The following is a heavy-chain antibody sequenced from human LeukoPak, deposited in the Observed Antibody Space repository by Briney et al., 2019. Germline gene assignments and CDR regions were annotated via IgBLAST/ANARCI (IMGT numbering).Heavy chain of an antibody. D-gene: IGHD2-2*01. CDR2: INPNSGGT. Sequence: ASVKVSCKASGYTFTGYYMHWVRQAPGQGLEWMGWINPNSGGTNYAQKFQGRVTMTRDTSISTAYMELSRLRSDDTAVYYCARDNIGDCSSTSCYRPHNWFDRWGQGTLVTVSS. CDR1: GYTFTGYY. V-gene: IGHV1-2*02. J-gene: IGHJ5*02. CDR3: ARDNIGDCSSTSCYRPHNWFDR.